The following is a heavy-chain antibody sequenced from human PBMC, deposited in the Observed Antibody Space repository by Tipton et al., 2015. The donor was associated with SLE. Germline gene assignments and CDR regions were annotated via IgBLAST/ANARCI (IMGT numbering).Heavy chain of an antibody. CDR2: ISAYNGNT. Sequence: QVQLVQSGAEVKKPGASVKGSCKASGYTFTSYGISWVRQAPGQGLEWMGWISAYNGNTNYAQKLQGRVTMTTDTSTSTAYMGLRSLRSGDTAVYYCARDVGYGSGSPRFDYWGQGTLVTVSS. CDR3: ARDVGYGSGSPRFDY. V-gene: IGHV1-18*01. CDR1: GYTFTSYG. J-gene: IGHJ4*02. D-gene: IGHD3-10*01.